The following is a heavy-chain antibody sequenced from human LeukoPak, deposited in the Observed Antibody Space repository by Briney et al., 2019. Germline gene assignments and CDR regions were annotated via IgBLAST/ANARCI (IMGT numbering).Heavy chain of an antibody. CDR1: GYTFTSYY. CDR2: NNPSGGST. J-gene: IGHJ5*02. Sequence: ASVKVSCKASGYTFTSYYMHWVRQAPGQGLEWMGINNPSGGSTSYAQKFQGRVTMTRDMSTSTVYMELSSLRSEDTAVYYCARVGIAVAGTGWFDPWGQGTLVTVSS. CDR3: ARVGIAVAGTGWFDP. D-gene: IGHD6-19*01. V-gene: IGHV1-46*01.